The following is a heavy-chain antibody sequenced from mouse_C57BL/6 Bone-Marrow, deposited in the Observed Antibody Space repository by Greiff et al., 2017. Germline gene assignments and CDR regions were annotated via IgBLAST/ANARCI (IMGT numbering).Heavy chain of an antibody. CDR3: ARRGWLLPLDY. CDR2: IYPGCGNT. CDR1: GYTFTDYY. D-gene: IGHD2-3*01. V-gene: IGHV1-76*01. J-gene: IGHJ2*01. Sequence: QVQLQQSGAELVRPGASVKLSCTASGYTFTDYYINWVKQRPGQGLEWIARIYPGCGNTSYNEKFKGKATLTAEKSSSTAYMQLSSLTSEDSAVYFCARRGWLLPLDYWGQGTTLTVSS.